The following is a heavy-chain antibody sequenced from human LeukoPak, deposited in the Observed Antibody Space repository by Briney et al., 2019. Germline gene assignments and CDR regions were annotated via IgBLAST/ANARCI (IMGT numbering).Heavy chain of an antibody. CDR2: IYYSGST. CDR1: GISISSSSYY. CDR3: ARDRVDILTGYSQSGFDY. V-gene: IGHV4-39*07. J-gene: IGHJ4*02. Sequence: SETLSLTCTVSGISISSSSYYWGWLRQPPGKGLEWIGSIYYSGSTYYNPSLKSLVTISVNTSKNQFSLKLSSVTAADTAVYYCARDRVDILTGYSQSGFDYWGQGTLVTVSS. D-gene: IGHD3-9*01.